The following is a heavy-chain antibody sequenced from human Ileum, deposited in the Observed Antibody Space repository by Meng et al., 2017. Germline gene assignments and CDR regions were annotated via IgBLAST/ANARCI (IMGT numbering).Heavy chain of an antibody. D-gene: IGHD2/OR15-2a*01. CDR3: VRDLYGPDY. V-gene: IGHV3-74*01. CDR2: CHGDSPVP. Sequence: VQLVESGGGVVQPGGSLRLSCAASGFIFNTFQMHWLRQAPFDGLVFFSLCHGDSPVPLSSPSLPPRFTISLSHSNPTVDLQMNSLRLDDTALYYCVRDLYGPDYWGQGTLVTVSS. J-gene: IGHJ4*02. CDR1: GFIFNTFQ.